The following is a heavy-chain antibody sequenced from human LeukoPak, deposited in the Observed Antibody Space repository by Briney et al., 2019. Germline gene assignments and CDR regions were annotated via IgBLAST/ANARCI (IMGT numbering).Heavy chain of an antibody. CDR3: AKQSGADRGHLDF. V-gene: IGHV3-30*18. CDR2: ISYDGSNK. Sequence: GRSLRLSCAASGFTFSSYVMHWVRQAPGKGLEWVAIISYDGSNKYYADSVKGRFTISRDNSKNTLYLQMNSLRPEDTAVYYCAKQSGADRGHLDFWGQGTLVTVSS. D-gene: IGHD4/OR15-4a*01. CDR1: GFTFSSYV. J-gene: IGHJ4*02.